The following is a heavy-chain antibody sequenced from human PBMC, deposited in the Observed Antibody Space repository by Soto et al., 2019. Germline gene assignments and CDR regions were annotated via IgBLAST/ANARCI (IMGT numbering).Heavy chain of an antibody. CDR2: IYTSGST. V-gene: IGHV4-4*07. J-gene: IGHJ4*02. Sequence: SETLSLTCTVSGGSISSYYWSWIRQPAGKGLEWIGRIYTSGSTNYNPSLKSRVTMSVDTSKNQFSLKLSSVTAADTAVYYCASESYYDSSGYYSHWGQGTLVTVSS. CDR1: GGSISSYY. CDR3: ASESYYDSSGYYSH. D-gene: IGHD3-22*01.